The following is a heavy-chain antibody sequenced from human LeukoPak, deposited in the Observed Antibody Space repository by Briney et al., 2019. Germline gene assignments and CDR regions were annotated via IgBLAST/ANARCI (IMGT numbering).Heavy chain of an antibody. CDR3: ARGILTGNPDFDY. J-gene: IGHJ4*02. CDR1: GGSISSGDYY. D-gene: IGHD3-9*01. CDR2: IYYSGST. V-gene: IGHV4-30-4*02. Sequence: SETLSLTCTVSGGSISSGDYYWSWIRQPPGKGLEWIGYIYYSGSTYYNPSLKSRVTISVDTSKNQFSLKLSSVTAADTAVYYCARGILTGNPDFDYWGQGTLVTVSS.